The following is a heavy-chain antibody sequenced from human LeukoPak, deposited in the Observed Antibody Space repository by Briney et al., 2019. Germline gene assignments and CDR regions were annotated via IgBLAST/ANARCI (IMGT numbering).Heavy chain of an antibody. CDR2: IFSGGAT. CDR3: ATSLSGWENYHYMDV. V-gene: IGHV3-66*01. D-gene: IGHD6-19*01. CDR1: GFTVSSNY. J-gene: IGHJ6*03. Sequence: GGSLRLFCAASGFTVSSNYMSWVRQAPGKGLEWVSIIFSGGATYYADSVKGRFTISRDNAKNSLFLQMNSLRAEDTALYYCATSLSGWENYHYMDVWGKGTTVTISS.